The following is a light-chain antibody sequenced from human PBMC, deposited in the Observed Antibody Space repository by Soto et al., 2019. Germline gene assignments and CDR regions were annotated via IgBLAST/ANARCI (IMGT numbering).Light chain of an antibody. J-gene: IGLJ1*01. V-gene: IGLV2-14*01. CDR3: SSYTSSGTLGRI. CDR1: SSDVGGYNY. CDR2: DVS. Sequence: QSVLTQPASVSGSPGQSITISCTGTSSDVGGYNYVSWYQQHPGKAPKLMIYDVSNRPSGVSNRFSGSKSGNTASLTISGLQAEDEADYYCSSYTSSGTLGRIFGTGTKVTVL.